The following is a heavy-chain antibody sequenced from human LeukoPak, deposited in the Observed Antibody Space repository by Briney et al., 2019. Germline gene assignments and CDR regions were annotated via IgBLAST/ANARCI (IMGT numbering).Heavy chain of an antibody. D-gene: IGHD1-1*01. V-gene: IGHV1-18*04. Sequence: ASVKVSCKASGYTFSDYGVTWVRQAPGQGLEWMGWISGYTGTTNYAQKLQGRVTMTTDTSTSTAYMELKSLSSDDTAMYYCARALTLEDADLWGQGTLVTVSS. CDR3: ARALTLEDADL. CDR1: GYTFSDYG. J-gene: IGHJ5*02. CDR2: ISGYTGTT.